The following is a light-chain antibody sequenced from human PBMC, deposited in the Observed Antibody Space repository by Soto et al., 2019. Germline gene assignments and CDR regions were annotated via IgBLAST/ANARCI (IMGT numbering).Light chain of an antibody. Sequence: QSALTQPASVSGSPGQSITISCTGTSSDVGGYNYVSWYQQHPGKVPKLIIYEVFRRPSGISNRFSGSKSGNTASLTISGLQAEDEADYYCCSYTTTSTYVFGGGTKVTVL. CDR3: CSYTTTSTYV. J-gene: IGLJ2*01. CDR1: SSDVGGYNY. V-gene: IGLV2-14*01. CDR2: EVF.